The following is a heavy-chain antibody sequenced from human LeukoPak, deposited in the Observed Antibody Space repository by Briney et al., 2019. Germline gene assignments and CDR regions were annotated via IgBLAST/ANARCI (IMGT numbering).Heavy chain of an antibody. CDR2: ISSSSSTI. V-gene: IGHV3-48*01. CDR3: ASMPLEMATIGHGY. D-gene: IGHD5-24*01. CDR1: GFTFSSYS. J-gene: IGHJ4*02. Sequence: GGSLRLSCAASGFTFSSYSMNWVRQAPGKGLEWVSYISSSSSTIYYADSVKGRFTISRDNAKNSLYLQMNSLRAEDTAVYYCASMPLEMATIGHGYWGQGTLVTVSS.